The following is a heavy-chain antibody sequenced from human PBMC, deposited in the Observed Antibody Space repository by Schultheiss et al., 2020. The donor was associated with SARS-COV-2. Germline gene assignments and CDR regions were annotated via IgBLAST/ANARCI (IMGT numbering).Heavy chain of an antibody. Sequence: SETLSLTCAVSGGSISSSNWWSWVRQPPGKGLEWIGEIYHSGSTNYNPSLKSRVTISVDKSKNQFSLKLSSVTAADTAVYYCARGERVALGNWFDPWGQGTLVTVSS. J-gene: IGHJ5*02. D-gene: IGHD2-21*01. CDR1: GGSISSSNW. CDR3: ARGERVALGNWFDP. CDR2: IYHSGST. V-gene: IGHV4-4*02.